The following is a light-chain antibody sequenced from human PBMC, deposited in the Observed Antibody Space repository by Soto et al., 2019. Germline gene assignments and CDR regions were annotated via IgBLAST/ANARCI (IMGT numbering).Light chain of an antibody. Sequence: EIVLTQSPGTLSLSPGERATLSCRASQSLNHNLAWYQQKSGQAPRLLIYDVSNRAPGIPVRFSGSGSGTDFTLTISSLEPEDFALYYCQQRSQWPPTFGGGTKVDIK. V-gene: IGKV3-11*01. CDR2: DVS. CDR3: QQRSQWPPT. CDR1: QSLNHN. J-gene: IGKJ4*01.